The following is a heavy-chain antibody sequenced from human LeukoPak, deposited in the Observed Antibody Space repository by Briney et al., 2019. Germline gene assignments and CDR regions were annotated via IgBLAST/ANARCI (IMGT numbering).Heavy chain of an antibody. J-gene: IGHJ4*02. Sequence: SGGSLRLSCAASGVTVSTIYMGWVRQAPGKGLDWVSVIYPDGKAYYAESVKGRFTISRDSSENTLFLQMNSLRAEDTAVYYCATLKGWYGEGCFDYWGQGILVTTSS. CDR2: IYPDGKA. V-gene: IGHV3-53*01. CDR1: GVTVSTIY. D-gene: IGHD3-10*01. CDR3: ATLKGWYGEGCFDY.